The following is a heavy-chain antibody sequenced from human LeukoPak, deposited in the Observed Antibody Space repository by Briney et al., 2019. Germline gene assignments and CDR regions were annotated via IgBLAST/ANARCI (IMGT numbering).Heavy chain of an antibody. J-gene: IGHJ4*02. D-gene: IGHD5-18*01. CDR1: GFTFSSYG. CDR2: ISYDGSNK. V-gene: IGHV3-30*03. Sequence: GGSLRLSCAASGFTFSSYGMHWVRQAPGKGLEWVAVISYDGSNKYYADSVKGRFTISRDNSKNTLYLQMNSLRAEDTAVYYCARSYSDGSIHDWWQGTLVTVSS. CDR3: ARSYSDGSIHD.